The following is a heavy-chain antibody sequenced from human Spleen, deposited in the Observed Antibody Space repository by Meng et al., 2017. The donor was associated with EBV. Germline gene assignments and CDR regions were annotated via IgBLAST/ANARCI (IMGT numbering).Heavy chain of an antibody. CDR2: INPMFGTT. V-gene: IGHV1-69*01. CDR1: GGTFRTFA. Sequence: QVQLVQSGAEVKKPGSSVKVSCKASGGTFRTFAITWVRQAPGQGLEWMGGINPMFGTTHYAQKFQGRVTFTADESTSTAYMDLGSLRSDDTAVYYCAKDGDSGTYHGYWGQGTLVTVSS. CDR3: AKDGDSGTYHGY. J-gene: IGHJ4*02. D-gene: IGHD1-26*01.